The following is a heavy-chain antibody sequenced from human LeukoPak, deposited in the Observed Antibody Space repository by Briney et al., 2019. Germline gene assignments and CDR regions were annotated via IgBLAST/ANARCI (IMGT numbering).Heavy chain of an antibody. D-gene: IGHD3-16*01. CDR1: GFTFNTAW. CDR3: ATDSGHSFSY. J-gene: IGHJ3*01. Sequence: GGSLRLSCAASGFTFNTAWMHWVRQAPGKGLVWVSRIYSDGSATTYAEFVKGRFTISRDNAKNTLYLQMNSLRVEDTAVYYCATDSGHSFSYWGQGTKVTVSA. CDR2: IYSDGSAT. V-gene: IGHV3-74*03.